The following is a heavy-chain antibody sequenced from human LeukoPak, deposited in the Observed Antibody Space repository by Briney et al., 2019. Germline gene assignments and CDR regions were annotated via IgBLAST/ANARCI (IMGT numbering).Heavy chain of an antibody. CDR1: GDSVSSNSAA. CDR3: ARGWEPYSSSLDY. Sequence: SQTLSLTCAISGDSVSSNSAAWNWIRQSPSRGLEWLGRTYFRSQWYNDYAVSVKSRITINPGTSKNQFSLQLNSVTPEDTAVYYCARGWEPYSSSLDYWGQGTLVTVSS. J-gene: IGHJ4*02. CDR2: TYFRSQWYN. D-gene: IGHD6-13*01. V-gene: IGHV6-1*01.